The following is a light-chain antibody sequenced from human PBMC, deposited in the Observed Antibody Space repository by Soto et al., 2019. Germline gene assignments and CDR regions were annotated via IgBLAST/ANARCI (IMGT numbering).Light chain of an antibody. Sequence: QSVLTQPAFVSGSPGQSITISCTGTISDVGGYNYVSWYQQHPGKAPKLIIYEVSNRPSGVSDRFSGSKSGNTASLTISGLQAEDEADYYCSSYTSISLYVFGGGTKVTVL. CDR1: ISDVGGYNY. CDR2: EVS. CDR3: SSYTSISLYV. V-gene: IGLV2-14*01. J-gene: IGLJ1*01.